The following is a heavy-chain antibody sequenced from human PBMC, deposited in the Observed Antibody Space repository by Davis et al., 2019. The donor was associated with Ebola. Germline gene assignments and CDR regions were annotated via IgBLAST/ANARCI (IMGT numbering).Heavy chain of an antibody. CDR2: FSFGGGTT. Sequence: PSETLSLTCTVSGGSISRRNYYWGWIRRPPGKGLEWIGSFSFGGGTTTYNEFFKSRATMSVDTSKNQLYLRLRSVTAADTAIYYCAKRRRRYCSANSCGGMDVWGQGTTVTVSS. CDR1: GGSISRRNYY. J-gene: IGHJ6*02. CDR3: AKRRRRYCSANSCGGMDV. V-gene: IGHV4-39*01. D-gene: IGHD2-15*01.